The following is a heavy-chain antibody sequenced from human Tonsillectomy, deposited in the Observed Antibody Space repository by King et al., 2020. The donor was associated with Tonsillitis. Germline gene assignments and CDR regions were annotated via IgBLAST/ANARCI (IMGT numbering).Heavy chain of an antibody. D-gene: IGHD6-13*01. V-gene: IGHV4-59*01. J-gene: IGHJ4*02. CDR2: IYYIGST. CDR3: ARGVSSWDFDH. Sequence: QLQESGPGLVKPSETLSLTCTVSGGSISSYYWTWIRQPPGKGLEWIGYIYYIGSTNYNPSLKSGVTISEDTSKNQFSLQLSSVTAADTAVYYCARGVSSWDFDHWGQGTLVTVSS. CDR1: GGSISSYY.